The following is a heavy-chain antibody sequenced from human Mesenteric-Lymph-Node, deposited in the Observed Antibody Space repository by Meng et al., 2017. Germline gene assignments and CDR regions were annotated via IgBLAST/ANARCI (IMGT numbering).Heavy chain of an antibody. J-gene: IGHJ4*02. CDR2: IYHSGRT. CDR1: GYSISSGYY. V-gene: IGHV4-38-2*02. CDR3: ARYETLPAACDY. D-gene: IGHD2-2*01. Sequence: SETLSLTCTVSGYSISSGYYWGWIRQPPGKGLEWIGSIYHSGRTYYNPSLKSRVTISVDTSKNQFSLKLSSVTAADTAVYYCARYETLPAACDYWGQGTLVTVSS.